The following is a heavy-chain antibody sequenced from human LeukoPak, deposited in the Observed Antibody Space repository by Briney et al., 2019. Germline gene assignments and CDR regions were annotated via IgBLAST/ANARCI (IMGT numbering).Heavy chain of an antibody. CDR1: GYTFTTYG. Sequence: GASVKVSCTTSGYTFTTYGISWVRQAPGQGLEWMGWISAHNGNTNYAQKLQGRVTMTTDTSTSTAYMELRSLRSDDTAVYYCARVSYSSSWDSRDYYYMDVWGEGTTVTVSS. J-gene: IGHJ6*03. CDR3: ARVSYSSSWDSRDYYYMDV. V-gene: IGHV1-18*01. CDR2: ISAHNGNT. D-gene: IGHD6-13*01.